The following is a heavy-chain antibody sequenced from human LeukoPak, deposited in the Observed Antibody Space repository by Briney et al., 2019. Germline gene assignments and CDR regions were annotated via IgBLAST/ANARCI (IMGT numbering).Heavy chain of an antibody. CDR2: ITGSGGST. J-gene: IGHJ4*02. Sequence: GGSLRLSCAASGFIFSSYAMSWVRQAPGKGLEWVSSITGSGGSTYFADSAKGRFTISRDNSKNTLYLQMNSLRVEDTAVYYCATRGVGWYFDYWGQGTLVTVSS. D-gene: IGHD3-10*01. CDR1: GFIFSSYA. CDR3: ATRGVGWYFDY. V-gene: IGHV3-23*01.